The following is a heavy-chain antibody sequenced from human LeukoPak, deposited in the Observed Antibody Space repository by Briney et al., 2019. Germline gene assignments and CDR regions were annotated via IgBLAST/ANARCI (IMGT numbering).Heavy chain of an antibody. D-gene: IGHD1-26*01. J-gene: IGHJ4*02. CDR2: IRYDGSNK. Sequence: GGSLRLSCAASGFTFSSYGMHWVRQAPGKGLEWVAFIRYDGSNKYYADSVRGRFSISRDNSKNMLYLEMNSLRAEDTAVYYCARDLSGGYTCDYWGQGTLVTVSS. CDR1: GFTFSSYG. V-gene: IGHV3-30*02. CDR3: ARDLSGGYTCDY.